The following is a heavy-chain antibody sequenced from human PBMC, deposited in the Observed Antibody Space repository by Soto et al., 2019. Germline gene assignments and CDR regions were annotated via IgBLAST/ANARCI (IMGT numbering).Heavy chain of an antibody. CDR1: GFTISDYA. D-gene: IGHD3-22*01. V-gene: IGHV3-49*03. CDR2: IRSKAYGGKT. J-gene: IGHJ4*02. Sequence: GSLRLSCTASGFTISDYAMSWFRQAPGKGLEWVGFIRSKAYGGKTECAASVKGRFTISRDDSKSIAYLQMNSMKTDDTAVYYCTRVYDYDISGYYSFDSWGQGTLVTVSS. CDR3: TRVYDYDISGYYSFDS.